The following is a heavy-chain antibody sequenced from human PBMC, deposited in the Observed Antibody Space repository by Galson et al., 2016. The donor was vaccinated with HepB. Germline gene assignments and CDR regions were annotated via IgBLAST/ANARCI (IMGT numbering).Heavy chain of an antibody. Sequence: QSGAEVKKPGDSLKISCKGSGFSFDNYWITWVRQMPGKGLEWMRRLDPSDSYTNSSPPFEGHVTISADRSTNTAYLYWTSLQASDSGMYYCAKRRCKGGWCEPAALDIWGQGTMVTVSS. J-gene: IGHJ3*02. D-gene: IGHD2-8*02. CDR2: LDPSDSYT. V-gene: IGHV5-10-1*01. CDR3: AKRRCKGGWCEPAALDI. CDR1: GFSFDNYW.